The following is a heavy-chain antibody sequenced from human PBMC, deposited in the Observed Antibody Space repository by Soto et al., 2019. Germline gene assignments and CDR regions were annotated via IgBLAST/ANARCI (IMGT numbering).Heavy chain of an antibody. D-gene: IGHD1-26*01. CDR3: ARPSGSYLYYFDY. CDR1: GGSISSSYYY. V-gene: IGHV4-39*01. CDR2: IYYSGGT. Sequence: SETLSLTCTISGGSISSSYYYWGWIRQPPGKGLEWIGSIYYSGGTYYSPSLKSRVTMSVDTSKNQFSLKLSSVTAADTAVYYCARPSGSYLYYFDYWGQGTLVTVSS. J-gene: IGHJ4*02.